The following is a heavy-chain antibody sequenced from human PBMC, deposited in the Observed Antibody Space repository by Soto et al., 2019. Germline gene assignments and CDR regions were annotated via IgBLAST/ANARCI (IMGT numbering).Heavy chain of an antibody. CDR3: AGVQGYCSGRSGDSGVNYGMDV. J-gene: IGHJ6*02. Sequence: QVQLVQSGAEVKMPGSSVKVSCKASGGTFSSYAISWVRQAPGQGLEWMGGIIPIFGTANYAQKFQGRVTITEDESTSTTYMELSSLRAEDTAVYYCAGVQGYCSGRSGDSGVNYGMDVWGQGTTVTFSS. CDR1: GGTFSSYA. V-gene: IGHV1-69*12. CDR2: IIPIFGTA. D-gene: IGHD2-15*01.